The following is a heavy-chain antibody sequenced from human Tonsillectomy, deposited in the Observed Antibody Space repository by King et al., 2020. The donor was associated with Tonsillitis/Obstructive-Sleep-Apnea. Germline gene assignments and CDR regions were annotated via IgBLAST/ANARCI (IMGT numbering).Heavy chain of an antibody. J-gene: IGHJ6*03. CDR2: ISPIFGTA. CDR3: ASSAAIYYYYYMDV. Sequence: VQLVESGAEVKKPGASVKVSCKASGGTFSSYAISWVRQAPGQRLEWMGGISPIFGTANYAQKFQGIVTITADESTSTAYMGLSSLRSEDTAVYYCASSAAIYYYYYMDVWGKGTTVTVSS. V-gene: IGHV1-69*01. D-gene: IGHD2-2*02. CDR1: GGTFSSYA.